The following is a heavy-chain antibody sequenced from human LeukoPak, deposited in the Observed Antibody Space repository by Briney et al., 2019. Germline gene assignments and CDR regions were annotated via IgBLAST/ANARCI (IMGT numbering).Heavy chain of an antibody. J-gene: IGHJ4*02. V-gene: IGHV4-59*08. Sequence: PSETLSLTCSVPSDSINYYYWNWIRQPPGKELEWIAYTHYTGNTKSNPSLKSRVTTSVDTSKSQFSQKLSSVTAADTAVYYCAKWSSTLKAFDFWGQGILAIVSS. CDR3: AKWSSTLKAFDF. D-gene: IGHD2-8*01. CDR2: THYTGNT. CDR1: SDSINYYY.